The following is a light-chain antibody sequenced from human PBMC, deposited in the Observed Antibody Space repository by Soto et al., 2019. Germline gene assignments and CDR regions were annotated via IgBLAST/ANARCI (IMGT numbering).Light chain of an antibody. V-gene: IGKV3-20*01. Sequence: EIVLTQSPGTLSLSPGERATLSCRARQSVTSSYLAWYQQKHGQAPRVLIYGASSRATGIPDRFSGSGSGTDFTLTISRLEPEDFAVYYCQQYATSLYTFGQGTKLEI. CDR3: QQYATSLYT. J-gene: IGKJ2*01. CDR1: QSVTSSY. CDR2: GAS.